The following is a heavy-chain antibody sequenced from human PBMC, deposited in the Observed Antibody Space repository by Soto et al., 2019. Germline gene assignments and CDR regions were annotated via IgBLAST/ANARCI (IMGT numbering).Heavy chain of an antibody. D-gene: IGHD6-6*01. V-gene: IGHV3-21*01. CDR2: ISSSSSYI. J-gene: IGHJ6*02. CDR3: AREGRIAARHLYYYYGMDV. CDR1: GFTFSSYS. Sequence: KPGGSLRLSCAASGFTFSSYSMNWVRQAPGKGLEWVSSISSSSSYIYYADSVKGRFTISRDNAKNSLYLQMNSLRAEDTAVYYCAREGRIAARHLYYYYGMDVWGQGTTVTVSS.